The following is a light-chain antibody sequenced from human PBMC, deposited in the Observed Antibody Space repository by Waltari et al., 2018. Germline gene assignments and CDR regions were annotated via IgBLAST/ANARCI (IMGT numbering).Light chain of an antibody. CDR2: HVS. CDR3: SSYTSSRTYV. V-gene: IGLV2-14*03. J-gene: IGLJ1*01. Sequence: QSALTQPASVSGSPGQSITISCTGTSSDVGGYNYVSWYQQYPGTAPKVLIFHVSNRPSVVSERFSGSKSANTASLTISGLQAEDEADYYCSSYTSSRTYVFGTGTKVTVL. CDR1: SSDVGGYNY.